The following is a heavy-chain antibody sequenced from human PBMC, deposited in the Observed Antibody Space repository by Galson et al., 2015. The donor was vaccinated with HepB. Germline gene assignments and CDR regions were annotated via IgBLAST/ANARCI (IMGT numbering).Heavy chain of an antibody. CDR3: AKDRPAAMTHYYYYYCMDV. CDR2: ISYDGSNK. CDR1: GFTFSSYG. J-gene: IGHJ6*02. Sequence: SLRLSCAASGFTFSSYGMHWVRQAPGKGLEWVAVISYDGSNKYYADSVKGRFTISRDNSKNTLYLQMNSLRAEDTAVYYCAKDRPAAMTHYYYYYCMDVWGQGTTVTVSS. V-gene: IGHV3-30*18. D-gene: IGHD2-2*01.